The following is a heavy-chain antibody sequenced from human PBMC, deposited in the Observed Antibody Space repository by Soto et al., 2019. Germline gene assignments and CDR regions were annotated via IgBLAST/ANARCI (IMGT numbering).Heavy chain of an antibody. CDR1: GFTFSSYG. V-gene: IGHV3-30*18. CDR2: ISYDGSNK. D-gene: IGHD2-2*01. CDR3: AKDYDKGLVPAANKPTYDILFYYYYYMDV. J-gene: IGHJ6*03. Sequence: GGSLRLSCAASGFTFSSYGMHWVRQAPGKGLEWVAVISYDGSNKYYADSVKGRFTISRDNSKNTLYLQMNSLRAEDQAVYYCAKDYDKGLVPAANKPTYDILFYYYYYMDVWGKGTTVTVSS.